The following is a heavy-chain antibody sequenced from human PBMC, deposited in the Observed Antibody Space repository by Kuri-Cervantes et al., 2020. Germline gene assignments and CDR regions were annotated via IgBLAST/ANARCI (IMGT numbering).Heavy chain of an antibody. CDR2: IRSDGTGL. V-gene: IGHV3-74*01. J-gene: IGHJ4*02. Sequence: GESLKISCAASGFSFSNYEMHWVRQAPGKGLVWVSRIRSDGTGLTYADSVKGRFTISRDNAKNTLYLQMNSLRVEDTAVYYCAREWIKLSPLFDYWGQGTLVTVSS. CDR3: AREWIKLSPLFDY. CDR1: GFSFSNYE. D-gene: IGHD5-18*01.